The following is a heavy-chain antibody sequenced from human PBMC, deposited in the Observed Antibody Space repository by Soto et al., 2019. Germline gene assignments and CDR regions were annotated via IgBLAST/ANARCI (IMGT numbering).Heavy chain of an antibody. CDR2: MIPIFGTA. J-gene: IGHJ3*02. D-gene: IGHD3-22*01. V-gene: IGHV1-69*01. CDR3: ARVEYLFALVIGVGAFDI. Sequence: QVQLVQSGAEVKKPGSSVKVSCKASGGTFSSYAISWVRQAPGQGLEWMGGMIPIFGTANYAQKFQGRVTITADEPTSTAYMELSSLRSEDTAVYYCARVEYLFALVIGVGAFDIWGQGTMVTVSS. CDR1: GGTFSSYA.